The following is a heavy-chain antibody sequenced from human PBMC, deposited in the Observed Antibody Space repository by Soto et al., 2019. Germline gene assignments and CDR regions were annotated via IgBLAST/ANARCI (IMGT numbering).Heavy chain of an antibody. CDR1: GGSISSGGYY. Sequence: TLSLTCTFSGGSISSGGYYWSWIRQHPGKGLEWIGYIYYSGSTYYNPSLKSRVTISVDTSKNQFSLKLSSVTAADTGVYYCASSYDSSGYYYYFDYWGQGTLVTVSS. CDR2: IYYSGST. D-gene: IGHD3-22*01. J-gene: IGHJ4*02. V-gene: IGHV4-31*03. CDR3: ASSYDSSGYYYYFDY.